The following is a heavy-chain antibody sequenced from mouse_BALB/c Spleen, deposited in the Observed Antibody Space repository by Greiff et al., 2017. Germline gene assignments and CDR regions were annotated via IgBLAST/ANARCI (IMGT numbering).Heavy chain of an antibody. Sequence: EVQRVESGGGLVQPGGSLRLSCATSGFTFTAYYMSWVRQPPGKALEWLGFIRNKANGYTTEYSASVKGRFTISRDNSQSILYLQMNTLRAEDSATYYCARAYGYYFDYWGQGTTLTVSS. CDR1: GFTFTAYY. CDR2: IRNKANGYTT. V-gene: IGHV7-3*02. D-gene: IGHD1-2*01. J-gene: IGHJ2*01. CDR3: ARAYGYYFDY.